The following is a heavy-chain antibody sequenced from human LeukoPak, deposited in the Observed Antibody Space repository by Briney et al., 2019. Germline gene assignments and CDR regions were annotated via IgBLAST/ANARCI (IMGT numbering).Heavy chain of an antibody. CDR2: ISSSSTTI. D-gene: IGHD1-7*01. J-gene: IGHJ6*03. Sequence: GGSLRLSCAASGFIFSSYSMNWVRQAPGEGPEWLSYISSSSTTIYYADSVKGRFTISRDNAKNSLYLQMNSLKAEDTAVYYCARNRFPITGTTNNYYYMDVWGKGTTVTVSS. CDR1: GFIFSSYS. CDR3: ARNRFPITGTTNNYYYMDV. V-gene: IGHV3-48*04.